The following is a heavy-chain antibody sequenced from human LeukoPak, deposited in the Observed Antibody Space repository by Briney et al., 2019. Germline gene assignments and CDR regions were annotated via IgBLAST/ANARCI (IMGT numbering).Heavy chain of an antibody. D-gene: IGHD6-6*01. V-gene: IGHV4-31*03. Sequence: PSQTLSLTCTVSGGSISSGGYYWTWIRQHPGKGLEWIGYIYYSGTTYYNPSLKSRLTMSGDTSRNQFSLKLSSVTAADTAIYFCARESSTSQTNLFDSWGQGTLVTVSS. J-gene: IGHJ4*02. CDR1: GGSISSGGYY. CDR2: IYYSGTT. CDR3: ARESSTSQTNLFDS.